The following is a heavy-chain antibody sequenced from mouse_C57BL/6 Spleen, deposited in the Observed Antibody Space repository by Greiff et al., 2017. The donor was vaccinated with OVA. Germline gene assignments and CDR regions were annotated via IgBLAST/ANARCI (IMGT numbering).Heavy chain of an antibody. J-gene: IGHJ1*03. CDR3: ARGGDWYFDV. CDR2: IDPSDSYT. Sequence: QVQLQQPGAELVMPGASVKLSCKASGYTFTSYWMHWVKQRPGQGLEWIGEIDPSDSYTNYNQKLKGKSTLTVDKSSSTAYMQLSSLTSEDSAVYYCARGGDWYFDVWGTGTTVTVSS. V-gene: IGHV1-69*01. CDR1: GYTFTSYW.